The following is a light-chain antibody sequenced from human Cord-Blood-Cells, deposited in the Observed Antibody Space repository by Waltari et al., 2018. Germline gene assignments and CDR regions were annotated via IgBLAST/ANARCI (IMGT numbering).Light chain of an antibody. CDR3: SSYAGSNNYV. Sequence: QSALTQPPSASGSPGQSVTISCPGPSSDVGGYNYVSWSQQHPGNAPKLMIYEVSKRPSGVPDRFSGSKSGNTASLTVSGLQAEDEADYYCSSYAGSNNYVFGTGTKVTVL. CDR2: EVS. CDR1: SSDVGGYNY. J-gene: IGLJ1*01. V-gene: IGLV2-8*01.